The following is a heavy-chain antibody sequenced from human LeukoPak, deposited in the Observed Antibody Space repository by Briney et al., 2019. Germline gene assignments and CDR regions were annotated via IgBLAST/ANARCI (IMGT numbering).Heavy chain of an antibody. V-gene: IGHV4-61*02. D-gene: IGHD1-1*01. CDR2: IYTSGST. CDR1: GGSISSGRYY. CDR3: ARDPLEDHYMDV. Sequence: SETLSLTCTVSGGSISSGRYYWSWIRQPAGKGLEWIGRIYTSGSTNYNPSLKSRVTISVDTSKNQFSLKLSSVTAADTAVYYCARDPLEDHYMDVWGKGTTVTVSS. J-gene: IGHJ6*03.